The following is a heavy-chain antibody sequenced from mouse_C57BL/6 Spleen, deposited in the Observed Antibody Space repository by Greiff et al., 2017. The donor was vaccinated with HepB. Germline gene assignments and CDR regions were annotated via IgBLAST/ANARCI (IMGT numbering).Heavy chain of an antibody. J-gene: IGHJ2*01. D-gene: IGHD1-1*01. V-gene: IGHV5-12*01. CDR3: ARQGYYGSSYIDY. Sequence: EVKLVESGGGLVQPGGSLKLSCAASGFTFSDYYMYWVRQTPEKRLEWVAYISNGGGSTYYPDTVKGRFTISRDNAKNTLYLQMSRLKSEDTAMYYCARQGYYGSSYIDYWGQGTTLTVSS. CDR1: GFTFSDYY. CDR2: ISNGGGST.